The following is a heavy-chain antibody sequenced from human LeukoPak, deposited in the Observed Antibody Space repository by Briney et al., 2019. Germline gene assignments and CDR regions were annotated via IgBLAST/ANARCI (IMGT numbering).Heavy chain of an antibody. CDR2: ISYDGRDK. V-gene: IGHV3-30*04. CDR3: ARGGGDGYNFGY. CDR1: GFAFSTYA. Sequence: PGGSLRLSCAASGFAFSTYAMHWVRQAPGKGLEWLAVISYDGRDKYYADSLKGRFTMSRDNSQNTLYLQVNSLRAEDTAVYYCARGGGDGYNFGYWGQGTLVTVSS. J-gene: IGHJ4*02. D-gene: IGHD5-24*01.